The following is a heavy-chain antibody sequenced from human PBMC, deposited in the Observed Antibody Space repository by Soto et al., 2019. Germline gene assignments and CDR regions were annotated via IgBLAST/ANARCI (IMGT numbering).Heavy chain of an antibody. D-gene: IGHD3-22*01. J-gene: IGHJ3*02. Sequence: GESLKISCKGSGYSFTSYWISWVRQMPGKGLEWMGRIDPSDSYTNYSPSFQGHVTISADKSISTAYLQWSSLKASDTAMYYCARSHYYDSGGYYDAFDIWGQGTMVTVSS. CDR2: IDPSDSYT. V-gene: IGHV5-10-1*01. CDR1: GYSFTSYW. CDR3: ARSHYYDSGGYYDAFDI.